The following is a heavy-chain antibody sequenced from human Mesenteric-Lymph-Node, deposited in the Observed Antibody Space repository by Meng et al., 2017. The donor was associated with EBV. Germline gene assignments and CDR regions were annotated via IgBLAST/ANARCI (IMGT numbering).Heavy chain of an antibody. J-gene: IGHJ4*02. V-gene: IGHV4-34*01. CDR3: ARLIVGSLSTFDY. CDR2: INHSGST. Sequence: QIQLQQWGAGLLKPSETLSLTCAFYGGSFSNHYWSWIRQPPGKGLEWIGEINHSGSTSYNPSLKSRVTISVDTAKNQFSLKMSSVTAADTAVYYCARLIVGSLSTFDYWGQGALVTVSS. D-gene: IGHD1-26*01. CDR1: GGSFSNHY.